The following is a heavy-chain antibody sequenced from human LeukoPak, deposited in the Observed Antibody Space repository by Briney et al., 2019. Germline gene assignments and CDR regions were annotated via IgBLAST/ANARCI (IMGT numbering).Heavy chain of an antibody. CDR3: ARDRQQQLVRAPFDY. CDR1: GFTFSSYS. J-gene: IGHJ4*02. Sequence: GGSLRLSCAASGFTFSSYSMNWVRQAPGKGLEWVSSISSSSSYIYYADSVKGRFTISRDNAKNSPYLQMNSLRAEDTAVYYCARDRQQQLVRAPFDYWGQGTLVTVSS. CDR2: ISSSSSYI. V-gene: IGHV3-21*01. D-gene: IGHD6-13*01.